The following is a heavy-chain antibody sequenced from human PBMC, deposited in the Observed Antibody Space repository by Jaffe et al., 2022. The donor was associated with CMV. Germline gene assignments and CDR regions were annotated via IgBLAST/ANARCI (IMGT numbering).Heavy chain of an antibody. CDR1: GGPISNYC. J-gene: IGHJ4*02. Sequence: QVQLQESGPGLVKPSETLSLTCTVAGGPISNYCWSWIRQPPGKGPDWIANICDSGSTDHNPSLENRVTISVDTSKNQFSLRLRSVTAADTAVYHCGGAPNKYYFDHWGQGTLVTVSS. CDR3: GGAPNKYYFDH. CDR2: ICDSGST. V-gene: IGHV4-59*01. D-gene: IGHD1-26*01.